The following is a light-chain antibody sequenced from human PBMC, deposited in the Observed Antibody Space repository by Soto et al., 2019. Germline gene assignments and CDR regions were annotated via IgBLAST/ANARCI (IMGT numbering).Light chain of an antibody. CDR1: QSVNRN. V-gene: IGKV3-11*01. J-gene: IGKJ4*01. Sequence: EKVMTQSPATLSVSPGESATLSCRASQSVNRNLAWYQQKPGQAPRLLIYGVSSRATGIPDRFSGSGSGTDFTLTISSLEPEDFAVYYCQQRSKWPLTFGGGTKVDIK. CDR3: QQRSKWPLT. CDR2: GVS.